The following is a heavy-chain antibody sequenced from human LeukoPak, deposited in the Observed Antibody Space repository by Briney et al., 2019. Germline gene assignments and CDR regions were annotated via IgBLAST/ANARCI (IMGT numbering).Heavy chain of an antibody. CDR2: IKQDGSEK. CDR1: GFTFSSYS. D-gene: IGHD3-3*01. Sequence: GGSLRLSCAASGFTFSSYSMNWVRQAPGKGLEWVANIKQDGSEKYYVDSVKGRFTISRDNAKNSLYLQMSSLRAEDTAVYYCARDVIDFWSGYYDYWGQGTLVTVSS. V-gene: IGHV3-7*01. J-gene: IGHJ4*02. CDR3: ARDVIDFWSGYYDY.